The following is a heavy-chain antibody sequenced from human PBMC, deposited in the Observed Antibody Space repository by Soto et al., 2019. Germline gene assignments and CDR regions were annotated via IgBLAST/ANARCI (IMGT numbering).Heavy chain of an antibody. J-gene: IGHJ5*02. CDR3: ARDYRIAAAGRDIDWFDP. CDR1: GFTFSSYW. CDR2: IKQDGSEK. D-gene: IGHD6-13*01. Sequence: PGGSLRLSCAASGFTFSSYWMSWVRQAPGKGLEWVANIKQDGSEKYYVDSVKGRFTISRDNAKNSLYLQMNSLRAEDTAVYYCARDYRIAAAGRDIDWFDPWGQGTLVTVSS. V-gene: IGHV3-7*01.